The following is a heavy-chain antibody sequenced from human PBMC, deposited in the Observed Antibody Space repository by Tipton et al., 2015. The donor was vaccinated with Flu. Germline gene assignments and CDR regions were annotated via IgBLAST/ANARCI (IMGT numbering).Heavy chain of an antibody. V-gene: IGHV3-7*03. J-gene: IGHJ4*02. CDR3: TRKLVEY. CDR1: GFTFADYA. Sequence: GSLRLSCAASSGFTFADYAMHWVRQAPGKGLEWVANINQDGSVKYYLDSVKGRFTISRDNAKNSVFLQMDSLGVEDTATYYCTRKLVEYWGQGTQVIVSS. CDR2: INQDGSVK. D-gene: IGHD1-26*01.